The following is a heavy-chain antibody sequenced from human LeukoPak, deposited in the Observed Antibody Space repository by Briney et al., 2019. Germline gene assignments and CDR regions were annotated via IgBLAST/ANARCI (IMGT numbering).Heavy chain of an antibody. D-gene: IGHD3-3*01. Sequence: GGSLRLSCAASGFTFSIYWMTWVRQAPGKGLECVANIKEEGSEEHYVDSVKGRFSISRDNAKNSLHLQMNSLRAEDTAVYYCAREAFGVFGVVKPIHYWGQGILVTVSA. V-gene: IGHV3-7*01. CDR2: IKEEGSEE. CDR1: GFTFSIYW. CDR3: AREAFGVFGVVKPIHY. J-gene: IGHJ4*02.